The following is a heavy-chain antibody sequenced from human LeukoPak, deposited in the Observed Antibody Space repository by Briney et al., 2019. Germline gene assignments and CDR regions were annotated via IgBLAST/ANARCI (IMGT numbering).Heavy chain of an antibody. V-gene: IGHV3-23*01. CDR2: ISGSGGST. D-gene: IGHD3-3*01. CDR1: GFTFSSYA. J-gene: IGHJ5*02. Sequence: GGSLRLSCAASGFTFSSYAMSWVRQAPGKGLEWVSAISGSGGSTYYADSVKGRFTISRDNSKNTLYLQMNSLRAEDTAVYYCAKDQNGDDFWGENWFDPWGQGTLVTVSS. CDR3: AKDQNGDDFWGENWFDP.